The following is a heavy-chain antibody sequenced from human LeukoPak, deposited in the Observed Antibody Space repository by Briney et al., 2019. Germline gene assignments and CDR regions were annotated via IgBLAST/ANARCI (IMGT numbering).Heavy chain of an antibody. D-gene: IGHD6-19*01. CDR1: GFTFSSYA. CDR3: AKDPTAYSSGWYGYYFDY. Sequence: GGSLRLSCAASGFTFSSYAMSWVRQAPGKGLEWVSAISGSGGSTYYADSVKGRITISRDNSKNTLYLQMNSLRAEDTAVYYCAKDPTAYSSGWYGYYFDYWGQGTLVTVSS. J-gene: IGHJ4*02. CDR2: ISGSGGST. V-gene: IGHV3-23*01.